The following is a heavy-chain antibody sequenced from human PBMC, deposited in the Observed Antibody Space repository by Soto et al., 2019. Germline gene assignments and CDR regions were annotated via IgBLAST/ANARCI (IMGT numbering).Heavy chain of an antibody. CDR2: IIPIFGTA. V-gene: IGHV1-69*13. D-gene: IGHD3-22*01. CDR1: GGTFSSYA. J-gene: IGHJ5*02. CDR3: ARSVVSAYNWFDP. Sequence: ASVKVSCKASGGTFSSYAISWVRQAPGQGLDWMGGIIPIFGTANYAQKFQGRVTITADESTSTAYMELSSLRSEDTAVYYCARSVVSAYNWFDPWGQGTLVTVSS.